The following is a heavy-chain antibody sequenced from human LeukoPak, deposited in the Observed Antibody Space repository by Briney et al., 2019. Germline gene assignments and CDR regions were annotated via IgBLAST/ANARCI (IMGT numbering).Heavy chain of an antibody. CDR3: ARHPGYYDSSGYYVSAFDI. Sequence: PSETLSLTCTVSGASISSSSYYWGWIHQSPGKGLEWIGSIYYSGSTYFNPSLKSRVTMSVDTSKNHFSLKLTSVTAADTAVYYCARHPGYYDSSGYYVSAFDIWGQGQWSPSLQ. D-gene: IGHD3-22*01. V-gene: IGHV4-39*01. CDR1: GASISSSSYY. CDR2: IYYSGST. J-gene: IGHJ3*02.